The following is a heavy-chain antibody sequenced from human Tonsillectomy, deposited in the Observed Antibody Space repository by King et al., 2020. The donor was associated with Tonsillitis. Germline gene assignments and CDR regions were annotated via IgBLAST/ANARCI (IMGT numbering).Heavy chain of an antibody. D-gene: IGHD3-22*01. J-gene: IGHJ4*02. V-gene: IGHV3-66*01. CDR1: GFTVSNNY. Sequence: VQLVESGGGLVQPGGSLRLSCVVSGFTVSNNYITWVRQAPGKGLEWVSIIYTAGSTYCADSVRGRFIISRDNSKNTVYLQMSSLRVEDTAVFYCARGPDPDSRGYYYGYFDYWGQGTLVTVSS. CDR3: ARGPDPDSRGYYYGYFDY. CDR2: IYTAGST.